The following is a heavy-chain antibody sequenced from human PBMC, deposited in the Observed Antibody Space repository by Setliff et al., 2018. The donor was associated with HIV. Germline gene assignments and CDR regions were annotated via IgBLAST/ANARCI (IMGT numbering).Heavy chain of an antibody. D-gene: IGHD5-18*01. CDR2: VYHSGST. CDR1: GYSISSGNY. Sequence: SETLSLTCAVSGYSISSGNYWGWIRQPPGKGLEWIGTVYHSGSTSYNPSLKSRLTISVDTSENQFSLKLSSVTAADTAVYYCACLEYNYGYGFDYWGQGTLVTVS. V-gene: IGHV4-38-2*01. CDR3: ACLEYNYGYGFDY. J-gene: IGHJ4*02.